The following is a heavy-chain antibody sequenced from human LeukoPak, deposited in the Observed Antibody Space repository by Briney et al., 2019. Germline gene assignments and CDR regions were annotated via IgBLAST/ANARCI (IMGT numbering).Heavy chain of an antibody. CDR3: TTSMGEMATIQFDY. D-gene: IGHD5-24*01. CDR1: GGTFSSYA. V-gene: IGHV1-69*01. J-gene: IGHJ4*02. Sequence: SVKVSCKASGGTFSSYAISWVRQAPGQGLEWMGGIIPIFGTANYAQKFQGRVTITADESTSTAYMEVSSLRSEDTAVYYCTTSMGEMATIQFDYWGQGTLVTVSS. CDR2: IIPIFGTA.